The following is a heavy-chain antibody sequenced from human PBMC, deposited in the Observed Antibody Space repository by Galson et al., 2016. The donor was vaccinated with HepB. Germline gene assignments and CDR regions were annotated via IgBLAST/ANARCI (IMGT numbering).Heavy chain of an antibody. D-gene: IGHD3-10*01. V-gene: IGHV3-23*01. Sequence: SLRLSCAASGFPFSSYAMSWVRQAPGKGLEWVSVISARDGRTYYSDSVKGRFTTSRDDSENTLYLQMNSLRVEDTAVYYCAGKTSGFGNWFDPWGQGTLVTVSS. CDR1: GFPFSSYA. CDR3: AGKTSGFGNWFDP. J-gene: IGHJ5*02. CDR2: ISARDGRT.